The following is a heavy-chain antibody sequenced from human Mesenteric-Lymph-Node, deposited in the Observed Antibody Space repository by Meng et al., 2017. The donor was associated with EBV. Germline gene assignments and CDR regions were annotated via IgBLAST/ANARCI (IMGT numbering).Heavy chain of an antibody. D-gene: IGHD6-19*01. V-gene: IGHV3-21*01. CDR1: GFTFSSYS. CDR2: ISSSSSYI. J-gene: IGHJ4*02. CDR3: ARDSSGRLYFDY. Sequence: EVQLVESGGGLVKPGGSLRLSCAASGFTFSSYSMNWVRQAPGKGLEWVSSISSSSSYIYYADSVKGRFTISRDNAKNSLYLQMNSLRAEDTAVYYCARDSSGRLYFDYWGQVTLVTVSS.